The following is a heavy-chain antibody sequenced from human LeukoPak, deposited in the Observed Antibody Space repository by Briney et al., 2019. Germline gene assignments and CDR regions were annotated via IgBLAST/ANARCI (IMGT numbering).Heavy chain of an antibody. V-gene: IGHV4-34*01. CDR3: ARHSSPYSSSWYYFDY. CDR2: INHSGST. Sequence: PSETLSLTCAVYGGSFSGYYWSWIRQPPGKGLEWIGEINHSGSTNYNPSLKSRVTISVDTSKNQFSLKLSSATAADTAVYYCARHSSPYSSSWYYFDYWGQGTLVTVSS. D-gene: IGHD6-13*01. J-gene: IGHJ4*02. CDR1: GGSFSGYY.